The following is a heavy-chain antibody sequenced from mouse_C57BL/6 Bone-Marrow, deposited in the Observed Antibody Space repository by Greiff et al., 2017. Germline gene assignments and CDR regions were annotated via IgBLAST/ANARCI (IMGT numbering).Heavy chain of an antibody. V-gene: IGHV1-47*01. CDR3: ARSYYDGYEWYFDV. CDR1: GYTFTTYP. D-gene: IGHD2-3*01. J-gene: IGHJ1*03. Sequence: QVQLQQSGAELVKPGASVKMSCKASGYTFTTYPIEWMKQNHGKSLEWIGNFHPYNDDTKYNEKFKGKATLTVDKSSSTVYLELSRLTSDDSAVXYCARSYYDGYEWYFDVWGTGTTVTVSS. CDR2: FHPYNDDT.